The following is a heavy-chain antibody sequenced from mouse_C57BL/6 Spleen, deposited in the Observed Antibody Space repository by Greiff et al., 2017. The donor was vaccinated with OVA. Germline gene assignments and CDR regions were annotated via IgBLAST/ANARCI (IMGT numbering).Heavy chain of an antibody. D-gene: IGHD1-1*01. J-gene: IGHJ3*01. CDR2: IDPETGGT. CDR1: GYTFTDYE. Sequence: QVQLKESGAELVRPGASVTLSCKASGYTFTDYEMHWVKQTPVHGLEWIGAIDPETGGTSYNQKFKGKAILTTDKSSSTAYMELRSLTSEDCAVYYCTGTVVEEWFAYWGQGTLVTVSA. CDR3: TGTVVEEWFAY. V-gene: IGHV1-15*01.